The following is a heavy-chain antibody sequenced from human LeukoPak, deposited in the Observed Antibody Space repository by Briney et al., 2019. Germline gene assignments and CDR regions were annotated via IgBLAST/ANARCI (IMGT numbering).Heavy chain of an antibody. Sequence: PGGSLRLSCAAPGFTFSYFYMSWIRRAPGKGLEWVSYISSSGSTIFYADSVKGRFTISRDNAKNSLYLQMNSLRAEDTAVYYCARSVVAATETFDYWGQGTLVTVSS. CDR1: GFTFSYFY. J-gene: IGHJ4*02. D-gene: IGHD2-15*01. CDR2: ISSSGSTI. V-gene: IGHV3-11*04. CDR3: ARSVVAATETFDY.